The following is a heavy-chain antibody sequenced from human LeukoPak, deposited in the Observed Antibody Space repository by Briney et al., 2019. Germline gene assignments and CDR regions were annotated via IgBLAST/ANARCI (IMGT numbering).Heavy chain of an antibody. CDR2: INPNSGGT. D-gene: IGHD3-10*01. J-gene: IGHJ4*02. Sequence: GASVKVSCKASGYTFTGYYMHWVRQAPGQGLEWMGWINPNSGGTNYAQKFQGRVTMTRDTSISTAYMELSRLRSDDTAVYYCARGHGTMVRGVITFDYWGQGTLVTVSS. V-gene: IGHV1-2*02. CDR3: ARGHGTMVRGVITFDY. CDR1: GYTFTGYY.